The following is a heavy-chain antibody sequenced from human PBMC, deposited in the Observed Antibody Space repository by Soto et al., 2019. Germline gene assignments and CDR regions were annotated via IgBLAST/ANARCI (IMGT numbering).Heavy chain of an antibody. J-gene: IGHJ4*02. V-gene: IGHV3-20*04. CDR2: INWNGGST. Sequence: PGGSLRLSCAASGFTFDDYGMSWVRQAPGKGLEWVSGINWNGGSTGYADSVKGRFTISRDNAKNSLYLQMNSLRAEDTALYYCARDLSGWELLGFDYWGQGTLVTVSS. CDR3: ARDLSGWELLGFDY. CDR1: GFTFDDYG. D-gene: IGHD1-26*01.